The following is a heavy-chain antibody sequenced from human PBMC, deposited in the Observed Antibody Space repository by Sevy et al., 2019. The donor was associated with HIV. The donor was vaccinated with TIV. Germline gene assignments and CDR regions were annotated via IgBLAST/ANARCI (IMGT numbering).Heavy chain of an antibody. CDR1: GFTFSSHG. Sequence: GGSLRLSCAASGFTFSSHGMHWVRQAPGKGLEWVAVISYDGSYKSYGDSVKGRFTISRDDSKNTLYLQMNSLRPEDTAVDYCARDSGYSINWYPAYWGQGTLVTVSS. CDR2: ISYDGSYK. V-gene: IGHV3-30*03. J-gene: IGHJ4*02. CDR3: ARDSGYSINWYPAY. D-gene: IGHD6-13*01.